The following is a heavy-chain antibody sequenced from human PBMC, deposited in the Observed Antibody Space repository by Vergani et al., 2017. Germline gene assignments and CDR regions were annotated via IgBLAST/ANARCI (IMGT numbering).Heavy chain of an antibody. J-gene: IGHJ4*02. CDR3: ATGVNDDFWSGYLNDY. D-gene: IGHD3-3*01. V-gene: IGHV5-10-1*03. Sequence: EVQLVQSGAEVKKPGESLRISCKGSGYIFTSYWISWVRQLPGKGLEWMGRRDPSDSYTNYSPSFQGHVTISSDKSISTAYLQWSSLKASDTAMDYCATGVNDDFWSGYLNDYWGQGTLVTVSS. CDR2: RDPSDSYT. CDR1: GYIFTSYW.